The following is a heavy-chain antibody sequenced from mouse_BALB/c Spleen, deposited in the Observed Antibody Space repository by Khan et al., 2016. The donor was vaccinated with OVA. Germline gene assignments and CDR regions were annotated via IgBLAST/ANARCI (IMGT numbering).Heavy chain of an antibody. CDR1: GFTFSSYS. J-gene: IGHJ3*01. CDR2: ISSGGDYT. D-gene: IGHD4-1*01. Sequence: EVQLVESGGDLVKPGGSLKLSCAASGFTFSSYSMSWVRQTPDKRLEWVASISSGGDYTYYPDSLKGRFTISIDTAKNTLYLQMSDLKSEDAAMYYWGDHVTGSFAYGGQGTLVAVPA. CDR3: GDHVTGSFAY. V-gene: IGHV5-6*01.